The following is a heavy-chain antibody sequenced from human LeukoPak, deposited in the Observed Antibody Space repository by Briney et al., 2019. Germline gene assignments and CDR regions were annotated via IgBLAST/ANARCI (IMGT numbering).Heavy chain of an antibody. D-gene: IGHD2-2*02. V-gene: IGHV4-38-2*01. CDR1: GYSISSGYY. J-gene: IGHJ4*02. Sequence: SETLSLTCAVSGYSISSGYYWGWIRQPPGKGPEWIGSIYHSGSTYYNPSLKSRVTISVDTSKNQFSLKLSSVTAADTAVYYCASLYLYIWGQGTLVTVSS. CDR3: ASLYLYI. CDR2: IYHSGST.